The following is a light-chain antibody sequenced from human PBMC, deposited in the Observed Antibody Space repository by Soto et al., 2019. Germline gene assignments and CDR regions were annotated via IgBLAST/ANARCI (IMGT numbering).Light chain of an antibody. Sequence: EIVMTQSPATLSVSPGERATLSCRASQSVSSNFAWYQQKPAHAPRLLIYGASTSATGIPARFSGSGSGTEVTLTISSLQSEDFAVYYCQQYNNWPPWTFGQGTKVEIK. CDR3: QQYNNWPPWT. CDR1: QSVSSN. CDR2: GAS. V-gene: IGKV3-15*01. J-gene: IGKJ1*01.